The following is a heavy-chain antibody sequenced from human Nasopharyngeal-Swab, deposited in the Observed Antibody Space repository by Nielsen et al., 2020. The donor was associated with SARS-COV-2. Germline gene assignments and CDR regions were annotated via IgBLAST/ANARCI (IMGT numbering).Heavy chain of an antibody. D-gene: IGHD2-8*02. J-gene: IGHJ4*02. CDR2: IKQDGSDK. CDR3: AGGTGWVFNC. CDR1: GFTFSSYE. Sequence: GESLKISCVASGFTFSSYEMNWVRQTPGKGLEWVANIKQDGSDKRYVDSVKGRFTISRDNAKNSLYLQMNSLRAEDTAVYYCAGGTGWVFNCWGQGTLVTVSS. V-gene: IGHV3-7*01.